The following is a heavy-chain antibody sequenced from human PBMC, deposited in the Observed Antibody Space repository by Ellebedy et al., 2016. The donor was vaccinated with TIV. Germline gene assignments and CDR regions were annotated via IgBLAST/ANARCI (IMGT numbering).Heavy chain of an antibody. J-gene: IGHJ3*02. D-gene: IGHD1-26*01. Sequence: GESLKISXAASGFTFSSYAMSWVRQAPGKGLEWVSAISGSGGSTYYADSVKGRFTISRDNSKNTLYLQMNSLRAEDTAVYYCAKDLGVGATHAFDIWGQGTMVTVSS. CDR3: AKDLGVGATHAFDI. CDR2: ISGSGGST. V-gene: IGHV3-23*01. CDR1: GFTFSSYA.